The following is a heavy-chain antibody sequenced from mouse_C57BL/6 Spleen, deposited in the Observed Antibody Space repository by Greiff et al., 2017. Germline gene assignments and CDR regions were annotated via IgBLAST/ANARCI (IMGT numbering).Heavy chain of an antibody. Sequence: VQLQQPGAELVKPGASVKLSCKASGYTFTIYWMHWVKQRPGRGLEWIGRIDPNSGGTKYTEKFKSKATLTVDKPSSTAYMQLISLTSEDYAVYYCARSSSSYDYWGQGTTLTVSS. D-gene: IGHD1-1*01. CDR1: GYTFTIYW. CDR3: ARSSSSYDY. J-gene: IGHJ2*01. V-gene: IGHV1-72*01. CDR2: IDPNSGGT.